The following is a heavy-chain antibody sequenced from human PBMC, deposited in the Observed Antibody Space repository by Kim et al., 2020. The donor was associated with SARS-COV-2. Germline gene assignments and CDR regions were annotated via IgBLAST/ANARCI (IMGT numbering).Heavy chain of an antibody. J-gene: IGHJ6*02. CDR1: GFTFSNYG. Sequence: GGSLRLSCVASGFTFSNYGMHWVRQAPGKGLEWVAIIKYDGRIKYYVDSVKGRFTISRDNSKNTLYLQMSSLRNEDTAVYYCAKDRGRRIRGPGMDACG. D-gene: IGHD2-21*01. CDR3: AKDRGRRIRGPGMDA. CDR2: IKYDGRIK. V-gene: IGHV3-30*18.